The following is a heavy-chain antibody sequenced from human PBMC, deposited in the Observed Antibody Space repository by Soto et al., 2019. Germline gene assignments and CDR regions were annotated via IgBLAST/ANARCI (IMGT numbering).Heavy chain of an antibody. Sequence: PGGSLRLSCAASGFTVSSNYMSWVRQAPGKGLEWVSVIYSGGSTYYADSVKGRFTISRHNSKNTLYLQMNSLRAEDTAVYYCARALVWFGTDYYMDVWGKGTTVTVSS. CDR1: GFTVSSNY. J-gene: IGHJ6*03. V-gene: IGHV3-53*04. CDR3: ARALVWFGTDYYMDV. CDR2: IYSGGST. D-gene: IGHD3-10*01.